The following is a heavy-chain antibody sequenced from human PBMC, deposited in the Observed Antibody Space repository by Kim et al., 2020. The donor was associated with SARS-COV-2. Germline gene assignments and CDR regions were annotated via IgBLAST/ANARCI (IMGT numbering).Heavy chain of an antibody. CDR3: AVGYSSSWYPLFDY. D-gene: IGHD6-13*01. J-gene: IGHJ4*02. Sequence: ASVKVSCKASGYTFTSYAMHWVRQAPGQRLGWMGWINAGNGNTKYSQKFQGRVTITRDTSASTAYMELSSLRSEDTAVYYCAVGYSSSWYPLFDYWGQGTLVTVSS. V-gene: IGHV1-3*01. CDR1: GYTFTSYA. CDR2: INAGNGNT.